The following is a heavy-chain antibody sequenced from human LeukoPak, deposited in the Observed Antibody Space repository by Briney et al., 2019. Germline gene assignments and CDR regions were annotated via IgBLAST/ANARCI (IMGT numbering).Heavy chain of an antibody. Sequence: GGSLRLSCAASGFTLSSYGMHWVRQAPGKGLEWVAVIWYDGSNKYYADSVKGRFTISRDNSKNTLYLQMNSLRAEDTAVYYCARDPPATTDYYYYGMDVWGQGTTVTVSS. D-gene: IGHD6-25*01. CDR3: ARDPPATTDYYYYGMDV. V-gene: IGHV3-33*01. CDR2: IWYDGSNK. J-gene: IGHJ6*02. CDR1: GFTLSSYG.